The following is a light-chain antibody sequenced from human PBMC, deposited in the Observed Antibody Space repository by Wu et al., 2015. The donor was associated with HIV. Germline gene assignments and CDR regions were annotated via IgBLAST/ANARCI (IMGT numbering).Light chain of an antibody. Sequence: EIVLTQSPATLSLSPGERATLSCRASQTVSTYLAWYQQKLGQAPRLLIYDATNRATGIPARFSGSGSGTDFTLTISSLEPEDSAVYYCQHRSNWPTFGRGTKVEVQ. CDR1: QTVSTY. V-gene: IGKV3-11*01. CDR3: QHRSNWPT. CDR2: DAT. J-gene: IGKJ1*01.